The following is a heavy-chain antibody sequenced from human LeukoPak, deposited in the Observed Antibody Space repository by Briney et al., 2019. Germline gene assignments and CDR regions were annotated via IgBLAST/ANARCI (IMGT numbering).Heavy chain of an antibody. CDR3: ARSGYSYGWYFDL. J-gene: IGHJ2*01. D-gene: IGHD5-18*01. Sequence: SETLSLAYAVYGGSFSGYYWSWIRQPPGKGLEWIGEINHSGSTNYNPSLKSRVTISVDTSKNQFSLKLSSVTAADTAVYYCARSGYSYGWYFDLWGRGTLVTVSS. CDR1: GGSFSGYY. V-gene: IGHV4-34*01. CDR2: INHSGST.